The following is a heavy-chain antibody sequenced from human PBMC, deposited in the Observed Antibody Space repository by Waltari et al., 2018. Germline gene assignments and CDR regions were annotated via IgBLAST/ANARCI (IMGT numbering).Heavy chain of an antibody. CDR3: ARDSYYYDGSGYPAR. Sequence: QVQLQESGPGLVKPSQTLSLSCTVSGGSISSATYYWRWIRQPAGKGLEWFGRIQVNGNTNYTPSLTSRDTISVDTSRNQFFLTWNFVTAADTAVYYCARDSYYYDGSGYPARWGQGTRVTVSS. CDR1: GGSISSATYY. V-gene: IGHV4-61*02. D-gene: IGHD3-22*01. J-gene: IGHJ4*02. CDR2: IQVNGNT.